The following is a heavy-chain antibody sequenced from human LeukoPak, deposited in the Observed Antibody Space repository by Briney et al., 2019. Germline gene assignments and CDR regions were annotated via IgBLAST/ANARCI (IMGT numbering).Heavy chain of an antibody. V-gene: IGHV4-28*05. D-gene: IGHD4-17*01. CDR2: IYYSGSI. CDR3: ARKATTGPTKAAFGI. Sequence: SDTLSLTCAVSGYSISSSNYWAWIRQPPGKGLEWIGHIYYSGSIYYNPSLKSRVTMSVDTSKNQFSLKLSSVTAVDTAVYYCARKATTGPTKAAFGIWGQGTMVTVSS. J-gene: IGHJ3*02. CDR1: GYSISSSNY.